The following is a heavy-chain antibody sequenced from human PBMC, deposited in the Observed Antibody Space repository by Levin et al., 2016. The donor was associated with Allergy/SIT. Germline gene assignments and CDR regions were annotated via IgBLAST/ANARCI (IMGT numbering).Heavy chain of an antibody. V-gene: IGHV3-21*01. Sequence: GESLKISCAASGFTFSSYSMNWVRQAPGKGLEWVSSISSSSSYIYYADSVKGRFTISRDNAKNSLYLQMNSLRAEDTAVYYCARVSGWAHYWGQGTLVTVSS. CDR3: ARVSGWAHY. CDR1: GFTFSSYS. CDR2: ISSSSSYI. D-gene: IGHD6-19*01. J-gene: IGHJ4*02.